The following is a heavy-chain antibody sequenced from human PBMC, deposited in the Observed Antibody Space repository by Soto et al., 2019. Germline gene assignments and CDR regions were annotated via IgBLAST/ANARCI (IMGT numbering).Heavy chain of an antibody. J-gene: IGHJ2*01. Sequence: ASVKVSCKASGYTFTGYAMHWVRQAPGQRLEWMGWINAGNGNTKYSQKFQGRVTITRDTSASTTYMELSSLRSEDTAVYYCARTYCSGGSCKDRYWYFDLWGRGTLVTVSS. D-gene: IGHD2-15*01. V-gene: IGHV1-3*01. CDR3: ARTYCSGGSCKDRYWYFDL. CDR2: INAGNGNT. CDR1: GYTFTGYA.